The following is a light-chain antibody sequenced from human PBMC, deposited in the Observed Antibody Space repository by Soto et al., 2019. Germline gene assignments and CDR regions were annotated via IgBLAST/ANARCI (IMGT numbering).Light chain of an antibody. CDR2: RNN. J-gene: IGLJ2*01. CDR3: AAWDDSLSGVV. CDR1: RSNIGSNY. V-gene: IGLV1-47*01. Sequence: QSVLTQPPSASGTPGQRFTISCSGSRSNIGSNYVYWYQQLPGTATKLLIYRNNQRPSGVPDRFSGSKSGTSASLAISGLRSEDEADYYCAAWDDSLSGVVFGGGTKLTVL.